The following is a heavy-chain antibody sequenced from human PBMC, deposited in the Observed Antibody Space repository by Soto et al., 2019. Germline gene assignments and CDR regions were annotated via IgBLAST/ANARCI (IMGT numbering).Heavy chain of an antibody. CDR3: ARGDSTDCSNGVCSFFYNHDMDV. CDR1: GYSFTDYH. Sequence: QVQLVQYGAEVKMPGASAKVSCKASGYSFTDYHIHWVRQAPGQGLEWLGRINPKSGGTSTAQKFQGWVTMTTDTSISTASMELTRLTSDDTAIYYCARGDSTDCSNGVCSFFYNHDMDVWGQGTTVTVSS. V-gene: IGHV1-2*04. CDR2: INPKSGGT. D-gene: IGHD2-8*01. J-gene: IGHJ6*02.